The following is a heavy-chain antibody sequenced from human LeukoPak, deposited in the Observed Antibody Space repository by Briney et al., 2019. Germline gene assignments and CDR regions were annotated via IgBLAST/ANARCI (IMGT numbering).Heavy chain of an antibody. J-gene: IGHJ4*02. V-gene: IGHV4-59*01. CDR2: IYYSGST. CDR3: ARGGSRKGGYFDY. Sequence: SETLSLTCTVSGGSISSYYWSWIRQPPGKGLEWIGYIYYSGSTNYNPALKSRVTISVDTSKNQFSLKLSSVTAADTAVYYCARGGSRKGGYFDYWGQGTLVTVSS. D-gene: IGHD1-26*01. CDR1: GGSISSYY.